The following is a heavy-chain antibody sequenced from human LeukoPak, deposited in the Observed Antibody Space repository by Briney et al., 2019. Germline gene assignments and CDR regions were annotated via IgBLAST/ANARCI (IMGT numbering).Heavy chain of an antibody. CDR3: ARVLGARYSSSWYWFFDY. CDR1: GGSISSGGYY. J-gene: IGHJ4*02. D-gene: IGHD6-13*01. Sequence: PSETLSLTCTVSGGSISSGGYYWSWIRQHPGKGLEWIGYIYYSGSTNYNPSLKSRVTISVDTSKNQFSLKLSSVTAADTAVYYCARVLGARYSSSWYWFFDYWGQGTLVTVSS. V-gene: IGHV4-61*08. CDR2: IYYSGST.